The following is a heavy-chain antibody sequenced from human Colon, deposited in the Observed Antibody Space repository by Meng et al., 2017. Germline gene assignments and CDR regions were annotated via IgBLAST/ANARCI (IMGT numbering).Heavy chain of an antibody. CDR3: ARGGTTHQLVRSSWFDP. CDR1: RFSFSNYE. CDR2: ISSSGSPR. D-gene: IGHD6-13*01. Sequence: GGSLRLSCAASRFSFSNYEMNWVRQAPGKGLVWISYISSSGSPREYADSVKGRFTISRDNAKNSLYLQMNSLRVEDTAVYYCARGGTTHQLVRSSWFDPWGQGTLVTVSS. V-gene: IGHV3-48*03. J-gene: IGHJ5*02.